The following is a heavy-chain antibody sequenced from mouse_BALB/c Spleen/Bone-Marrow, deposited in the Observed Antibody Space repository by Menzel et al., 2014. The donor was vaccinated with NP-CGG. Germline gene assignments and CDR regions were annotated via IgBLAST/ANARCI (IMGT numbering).Heavy chain of an antibody. CDR3: ARGGNYGWFAY. V-gene: IGHV14-3*02. CDR1: GSNIKDTY. J-gene: IGHJ3*01. CDR2: IDPANGDI. D-gene: IGHD2-1*01. Sequence: VQLQQSGAELVKPGASVKLSCTASGSNIKDTYMHWVEQRPEQGLEWIGRIDPANGDIIYDPKFQGKATITADTSSNTAYLQLSSLTSEDTAVYYCARGGNYGWFAYWGQGTLVTVSA.